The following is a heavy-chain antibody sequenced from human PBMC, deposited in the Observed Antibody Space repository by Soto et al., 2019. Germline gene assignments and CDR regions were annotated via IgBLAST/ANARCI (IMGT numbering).Heavy chain of an antibody. CDR1: GDTFTDYY. CDR2: VNPSGGHT. CDR3: ASGGPVVVVTAALDY. Sequence: QVQLMQSGAEVKKPGASVKVSCKASGDTFTDYYIHWVRQAPGQGLEWMGTVNPSGGHTTYAQHFKGKVTMTRDTSTNTLYMELTSLTSDDTAIYYCASGGPVVVVTAALDYWGQGTLVTVSS. V-gene: IGHV1-46*01. D-gene: IGHD2-21*02. J-gene: IGHJ4*02.